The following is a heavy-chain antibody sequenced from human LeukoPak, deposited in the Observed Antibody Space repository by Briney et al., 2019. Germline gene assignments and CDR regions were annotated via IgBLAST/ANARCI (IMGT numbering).Heavy chain of an antibody. D-gene: IGHD4-17*01. CDR2: ISYDGSNK. Sequence: GGSLRLSCSVSGFTFSNYAIHWVRQAPGKGLEWVAVISYDGSNKYYADSVKGRFTISRDNSKNTLYLQMNSLRAEDTAVYYCAKARDGDYDYWGQGTLVTVSS. V-gene: IGHV3-30*04. CDR1: GFTFSNYA. J-gene: IGHJ4*02. CDR3: AKARDGDYDY.